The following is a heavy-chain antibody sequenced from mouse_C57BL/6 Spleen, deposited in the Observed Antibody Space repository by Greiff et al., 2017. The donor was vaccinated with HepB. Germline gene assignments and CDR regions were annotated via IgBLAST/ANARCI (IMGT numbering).Heavy chain of an antibody. Sequence: DVQLQESGPELVKPGASVKISCKASGYSFTGYYMNWVKQSPEKSLEWIGEINPSTGGTTYNQKFKAKATLTVDKSSSTAYMQLKSLTSEDSAVYYCARENFRGPHAMDYWGQGTSVTVSS. V-gene: IGHV1-42*01. CDR2: INPSTGGT. D-gene: IGHD3-1*01. CDR3: ARENFRGPHAMDY. CDR1: GYSFTGYY. J-gene: IGHJ4*01.